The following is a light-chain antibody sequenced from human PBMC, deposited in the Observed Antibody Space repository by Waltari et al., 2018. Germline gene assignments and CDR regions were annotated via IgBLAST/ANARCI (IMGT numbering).Light chain of an antibody. Sequence: EIVMTQSPATLSVSPGERATLSCRASQSVSSNFAWSQQKPGQAPRLLIYGASTRATGIPARFSGSGSGTEFTLTISSLQSEDFAVYYCQHYNEWPLTFGPGTKVDIK. V-gene: IGKV3-15*01. CDR3: QHYNEWPLT. J-gene: IGKJ3*01. CDR1: QSVSSN. CDR2: GAS.